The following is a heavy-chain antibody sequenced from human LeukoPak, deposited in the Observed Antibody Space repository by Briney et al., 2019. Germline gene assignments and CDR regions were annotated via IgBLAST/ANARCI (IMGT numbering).Heavy chain of an antibody. D-gene: IGHD2-8*02. CDR3: ARVGTYCRSLDS. Sequence: PSETLSLTCTVSGGSINDASWNWIRKPPGQGLEWIGYIYHSGGTNYNPSLKSRVTISLDTSKNQFSLKLSSVTAADTAVYYCARVGTYCRSLDSWGQGTLVTVSS. CDR2: IYHSGGT. V-gene: IGHV4-59*01. J-gene: IGHJ4*02. CDR1: GGSINDAS.